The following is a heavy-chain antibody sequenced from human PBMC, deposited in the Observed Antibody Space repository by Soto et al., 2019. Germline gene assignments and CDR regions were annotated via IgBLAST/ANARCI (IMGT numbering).Heavy chain of an antibody. CDR2: IDDDGTTT. D-gene: IGHD5-12*01. CDR3: ARDKSGPADY. CDR1: GFTFSNYF. V-gene: IGHV3-74*01. Sequence: PGGSLRFSCAASGFTFSNYFMHWVRQAPGKGLVWVARIDDDGTTTHYAGSVKGRFTISRDNAKTTLYLQMNSLRAEDTAVYYCARDKSGPADYWGQGTLVTVSS. J-gene: IGHJ4*02.